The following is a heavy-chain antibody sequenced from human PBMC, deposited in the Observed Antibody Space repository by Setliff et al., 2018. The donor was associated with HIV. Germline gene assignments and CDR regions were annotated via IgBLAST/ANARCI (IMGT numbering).Heavy chain of an antibody. J-gene: IGHJ5*02. CDR3: ARGGRANWSINWFDP. Sequence: SVKVSCKASGGTFSSYAISWVRQAPGQGLGWMGGIIPILGIANYAQKFQGRVTITADESTSTAYMELSSLRSEDTAVYYCARGGRANWSINWFDPWGQGTLVTVSS. D-gene: IGHD1-20*01. CDR2: IIPILGIA. CDR1: GGTFSSYA. V-gene: IGHV1-69*10.